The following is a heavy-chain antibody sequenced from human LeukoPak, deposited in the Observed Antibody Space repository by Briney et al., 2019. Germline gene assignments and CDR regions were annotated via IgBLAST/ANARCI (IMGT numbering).Heavy chain of an antibody. Sequence: GGSLRLSCAASGFTSSSYWMTWVRQAPGKGLEWVASINEDGSEIHYVDSVKGRFTISRDNAKDSLYLQMNSLTAEDRAMYYCVRAYHPGGWFDPWGQGTLVTVSS. CDR3: VRAYHPGGWFDP. D-gene: IGHD2-21*01. V-gene: IGHV3-7*04. J-gene: IGHJ5*02. CDR1: GFTSSSYW. CDR2: INEDGSEI.